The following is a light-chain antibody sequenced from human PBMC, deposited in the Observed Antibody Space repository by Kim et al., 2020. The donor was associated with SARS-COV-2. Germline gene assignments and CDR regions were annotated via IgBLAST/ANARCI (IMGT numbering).Light chain of an antibody. CDR1: QSVSSY. CDR2: DAS. Sequence: EIVLTQSPATLSLSPGERATLSCRASQSVSSYLAWYQLKHGQAPRLLIYDASNRATGIPARFSGSGSGTDFTLTVSSLEPEDFAVYYCQQRSDWPRTFGQVTKVDIK. J-gene: IGKJ1*01. CDR3: QQRSDWPRT. V-gene: IGKV3-11*01.